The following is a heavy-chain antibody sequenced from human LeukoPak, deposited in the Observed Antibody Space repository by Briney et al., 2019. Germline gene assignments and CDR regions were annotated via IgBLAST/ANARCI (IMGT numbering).Heavy chain of an antibody. Sequence: SETLSLTCSVSGGSISSYYWSWIRQPPGKGLEWIGYIYYSGSTKYSLSLKSRVTISVDTSKNQFSLKLSSVTAADTAVYYCARGDGYGFFDYWGQGTLVTVSS. CDR1: GGSISSYY. D-gene: IGHD5-24*01. J-gene: IGHJ4*02. CDR2: IYYSGST. V-gene: IGHV4-59*01. CDR3: ARGDGYGFFDY.